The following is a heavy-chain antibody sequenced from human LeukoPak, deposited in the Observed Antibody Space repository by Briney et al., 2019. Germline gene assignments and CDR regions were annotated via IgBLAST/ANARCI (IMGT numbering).Heavy chain of an antibody. J-gene: IGHJ6*02. D-gene: IGHD6-13*01. Sequence: GGSLRLSCAASGFTFSSYGMHWVRQAPGKGLEWVAFIRYDGSNKYYADSVKGRFTISRDNSKNTPYLQMNSLRAEDTAVYYCAKDEWVAAAGTALTWYYYGMDVWGQGTTVTVSS. CDR1: GFTFSSYG. CDR3: AKDEWVAAAGTALTWYYYGMDV. V-gene: IGHV3-30*02. CDR2: IRYDGSNK.